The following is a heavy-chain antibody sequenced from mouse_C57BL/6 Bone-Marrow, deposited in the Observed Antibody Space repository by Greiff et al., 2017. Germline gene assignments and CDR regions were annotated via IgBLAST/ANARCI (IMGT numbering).Heavy chain of an antibody. D-gene: IGHD2-4*01. CDR2: FYPGSGSI. V-gene: IGHV1-62-2*01. CDR3: ERHGIYYDIRRGFYYAMDY. Sequence: QVQLQQSGAELVKPGASVKLSCKASGYTFTEYTIHWVKQRSGQGLEWIGWFYPGSGSIKYNEKFKDKATLTADKSSSTVYMELSRLTSEDSAVYFCERHGIYYDIRRGFYYAMDYWGQGTSVTVSS. J-gene: IGHJ4*01. CDR1: GYTFTEYT.